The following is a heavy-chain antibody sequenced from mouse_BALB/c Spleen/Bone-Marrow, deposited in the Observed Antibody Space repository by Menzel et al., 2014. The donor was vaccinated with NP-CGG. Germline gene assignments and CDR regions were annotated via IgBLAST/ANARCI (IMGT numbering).Heavy chain of an antibody. J-gene: IGHJ3*01. CDR3: AREGYGSSYGFAY. Sequence: EVKLMESGPELVKPGASMKISCKASGYSFAGYAMNWVKQSHGKNLEWIGLINPYNGGSSYNQKFKGKATLTVDKSSSTAYMELLSLTSEDSAVYYCAREGYGSSYGFAYWGQGTLVTVSA. CDR1: GYSFAGYA. CDR2: INPYNGGS. V-gene: IGHV1-31*01. D-gene: IGHD1-1*01.